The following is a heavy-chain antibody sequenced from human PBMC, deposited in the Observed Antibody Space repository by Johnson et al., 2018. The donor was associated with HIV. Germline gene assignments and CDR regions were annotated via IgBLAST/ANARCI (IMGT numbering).Heavy chain of an antibody. CDR3: AKESKWESRTPHAFDL. CDR2: ISYDGSDK. V-gene: IGHV3-30*18. J-gene: IGHJ3*01. Sequence: QVQLVESGGGLIQPGGSLRLSCAASGFTFSSYGMHWVRQAPGKGLEWAAVISYDGSDKYYADSVKGRFTISRDNSKNTLYLQMKSLRPEDTAVYYCAKESKWESRTPHAFDLWG. D-gene: IGHD1-26*01. CDR1: GFTFSSYG.